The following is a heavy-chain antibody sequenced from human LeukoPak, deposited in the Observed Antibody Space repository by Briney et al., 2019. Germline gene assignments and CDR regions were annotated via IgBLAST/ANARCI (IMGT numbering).Heavy chain of an antibody. CDR2: INPSGGST. CDR1: GYTFTSYY. J-gene: IGHJ6*03. V-gene: IGHV1-46*01. D-gene: IGHD3-10*01. Sequence: RASVKVSCKASGYTFTSYYMHWVRQAPGQGLEWMGIINPSGGSTSYAQKFQGRVTMTRDMSTSTVYMELSSLRSEDTAVYYCARDTSWFGEPYYYMDVWGKGTTVTVSS. CDR3: ARDTSWFGEPYYYMDV.